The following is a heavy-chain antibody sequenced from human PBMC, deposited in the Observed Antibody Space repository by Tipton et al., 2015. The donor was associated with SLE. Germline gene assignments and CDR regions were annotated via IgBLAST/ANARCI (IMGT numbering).Heavy chain of an antibody. CDR1: GGSFSGYY. CDR3: ARVMVRGVIIFDY. Sequence: TLSLTCAVYGGSFSGYYWSWIRQPPGKGLEWIGEINHSGSTNYNPSLKSRVTISVDTSKNQFSLKLSSVTAADTAVYYCARVMVRGVIIFDYWGQGTLVTVSS. J-gene: IGHJ4*02. D-gene: IGHD3-10*01. V-gene: IGHV4-34*01. CDR2: INHSGST.